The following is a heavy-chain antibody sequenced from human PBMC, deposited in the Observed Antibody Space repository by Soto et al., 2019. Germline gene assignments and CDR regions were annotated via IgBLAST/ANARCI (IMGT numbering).Heavy chain of an antibody. CDR3: ARVYVVVVAAMLVGPFDP. D-gene: IGHD2-15*01. V-gene: IGHV4-34*01. Sequence: SETLSLTCAVYCGSFSGYYWSWIRQPPGKGLEWIGEINHSGSTNYNPSLKSRVTISVDTSKNQFSLKLSSVTAADTAVYYCARVYVVVVAAMLVGPFDPWGQGTLVTV. CDR1: CGSFSGYY. CDR2: INHSGST. J-gene: IGHJ5*02.